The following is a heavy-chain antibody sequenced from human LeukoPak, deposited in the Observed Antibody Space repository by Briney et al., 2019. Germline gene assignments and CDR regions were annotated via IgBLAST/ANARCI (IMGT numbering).Heavy chain of an antibody. CDR1: GGSISSNNW. J-gene: IGHJ4*02. D-gene: IGHD6-19*01. CDR3: ARGLVAGTASTFDC. V-gene: IGHV4-4*02. Sequence: SGTLSLTCAVSGGSISSNNWWTWVRQPPGKGLEWIGEIYHSGSTNYNPSLKSRVTISVDKSNHQFSLKLTSVTAADTAVYYCARGLVAGTASTFDCWGQGTLVTVSS. CDR2: IYHSGST.